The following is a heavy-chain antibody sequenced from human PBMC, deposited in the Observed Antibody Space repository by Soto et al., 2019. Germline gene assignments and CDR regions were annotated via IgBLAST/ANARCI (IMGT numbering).Heavy chain of an antibody. D-gene: IGHD6-19*01. J-gene: IGHJ5*02. V-gene: IGHV3-33*01. CDR1: GFTFSSYG. CDR3: ARSGEWLRLGWFDP. CDR2: IWYDGSNK. Sequence: QVQLVESGGGVVQPGRSLRLSCAASGFTFSSYGMHWVRQAPGKGLEWVAVIWYDGSNKYYADSVKGRFTISRDNSKNPLHLQMNSLRAQDTAVYYCARSGEWLRLGWFDPWGQGTPVTVSS.